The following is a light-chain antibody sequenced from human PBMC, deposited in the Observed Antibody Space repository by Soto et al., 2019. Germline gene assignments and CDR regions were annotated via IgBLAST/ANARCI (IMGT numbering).Light chain of an antibody. Sequence: QSVLAQPPSASGTPGQRVIISCSGSNSDIGSNGVNWYQQIPGTTPKLPIDYNNQRPSGVPDRFSGSKSDTSASLAISGLQSEDEADYYCAAWHDSLRGVVFGGGTKLTVL. V-gene: IGLV1-44*01. CDR1: NSDIGSNG. J-gene: IGLJ3*02. CDR2: YNN. CDR3: AAWHDSLRGVV.